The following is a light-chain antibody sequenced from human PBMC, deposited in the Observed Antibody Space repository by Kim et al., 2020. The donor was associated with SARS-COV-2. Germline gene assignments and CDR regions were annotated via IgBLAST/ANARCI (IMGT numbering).Light chain of an antibody. CDR1: QSVSSSS. J-gene: IGKJ5*01. CDR2: GAS. CDR3: QQSVDTPLT. Sequence: APGERAPLSCRASQSVSSSSLAWYQQNRGQAPRLLIHGASIRAPGIPYRFSGSGSATDFTLTINRLEPEDSAVYYCQQSVDTPLTFGQGTRLEIK. V-gene: IGKV3-20*01.